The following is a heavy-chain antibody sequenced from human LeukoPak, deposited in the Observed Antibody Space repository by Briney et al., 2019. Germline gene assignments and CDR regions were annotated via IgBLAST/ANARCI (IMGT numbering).Heavy chain of an antibody. CDR3: ARDPYMDV. J-gene: IGHJ6*03. CDR2: IYTSGST. CDR1: GGSISSGSYY. Sequence: SETLSLTCTVSGGSISSGSYYWSWIRQSAGKGLEWIGRIYTSGSTNYNPSLKSRVTISVDTSKNQFSLKLSSVTAADTAVYYCARDPYMDVWGKGTTVTVSS. V-gene: IGHV4-61*02.